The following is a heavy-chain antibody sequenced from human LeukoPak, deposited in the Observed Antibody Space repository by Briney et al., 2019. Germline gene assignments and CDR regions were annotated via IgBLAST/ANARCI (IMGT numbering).Heavy chain of an antibody. CDR1: GFTFSTYA. Sequence: GGSLRLSCLGSGFTFSTYAMNWARQAPGKGLEWVSAISSGGTTYYADSVKGRFSISRDNSKNTVYLQMNSLRAEDTAVYYCATRQTTVDYYDCWGQGTLVTVSS. CDR2: ISSGGTT. CDR3: ATRQTTVDYYDC. V-gene: IGHV3-23*01. D-gene: IGHD4-23*01. J-gene: IGHJ4*02.